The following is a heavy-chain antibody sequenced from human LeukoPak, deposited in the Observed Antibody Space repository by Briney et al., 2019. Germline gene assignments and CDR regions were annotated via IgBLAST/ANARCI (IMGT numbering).Heavy chain of an antibody. J-gene: IGHJ4*02. D-gene: IGHD6-13*01. CDR3: ARDREYSSSWYDY. V-gene: IGHV4-34*01. Sequence: SETLSLTCAVYGGLFDGHYWTWIRQSPERGLEWIGEVNHAEITHYNPSLRSRLTLSTDASKNQFSLRLTSVSAADTAVYYCARDREYSSSWYDYWGQGTLVTVSS. CDR2: VNHAEIT. CDR1: GGLFDGHY.